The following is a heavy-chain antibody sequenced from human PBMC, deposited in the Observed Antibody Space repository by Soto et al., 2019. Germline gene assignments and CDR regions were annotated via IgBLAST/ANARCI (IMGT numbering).Heavy chain of an antibody. CDR1: GGSISSGDYY. J-gene: IGHJ3*02. V-gene: IGHV4-30-4*01. CDR3: ARVGGNSNDAFDI. Sequence: SEILSLTCTVSGGSISSGDYYWSWIRQPPGKGLEWIGYIYYSGSTYYNPSLKSRVTISVDTSKNQFSLKLSSVTAADTAVYYCARVGGNSNDAFDIWGQGTMVTVSS. D-gene: IGHD2-21*02. CDR2: IYYSGST.